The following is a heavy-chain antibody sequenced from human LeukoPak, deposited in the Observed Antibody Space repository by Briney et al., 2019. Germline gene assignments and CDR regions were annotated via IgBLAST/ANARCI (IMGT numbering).Heavy chain of an antibody. D-gene: IGHD5-24*01. V-gene: IGHV3-21*01. CDR2: ITTLDSYI. CDR3: AKDASAGYNYYFDY. Sequence: PGGSLRLSCEASGFTFSGFTMNWVRQAPGKEPEWVASITTLDSYIYYAASVQGRFTISRDNAKSELYLQMNSLRAEDTAVYYCAKDASAGYNYYFDYWGQGTRVTVSS. CDR1: GFTFSGFT. J-gene: IGHJ4*02.